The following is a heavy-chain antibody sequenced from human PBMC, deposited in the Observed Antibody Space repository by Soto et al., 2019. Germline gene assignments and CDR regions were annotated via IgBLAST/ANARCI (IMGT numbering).Heavy chain of an antibody. CDR3: VRDSSSWFYYYYGMAV. J-gene: IGHJ6*02. Sequence: QVQLKQSGPEVRKPGASVGVSCKASGYIFTNFGISWVRQAPGQGLEGMGWISGYNDNTHYAQKLQGRVSMTTDTSTGTAYMDLRSLRSDDTAIYYCVRDSSSWFYYYYGMAVWGQGTTVTVSS. CDR2: ISGYNDNT. D-gene: IGHD6-13*01. V-gene: IGHV1-18*01. CDR1: GYIFTNFG.